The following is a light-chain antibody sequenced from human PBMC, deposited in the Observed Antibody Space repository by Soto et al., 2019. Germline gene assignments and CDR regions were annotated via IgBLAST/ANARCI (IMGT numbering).Light chain of an antibody. CDR2: DAS. CDR3: QQRRSWPIT. J-gene: IGKJ5*01. V-gene: IGKV3-11*01. CDR1: ESLSNY. Sequence: EIVLTQSPATLSLSPGERATLSCRASESLSNYLAWYQQKPGQAPRLLISDASNRASAIPARFSGSGSGTDFTLTISSLEPEDFAVYYCQQRRSWPITFGQGTRLEIK.